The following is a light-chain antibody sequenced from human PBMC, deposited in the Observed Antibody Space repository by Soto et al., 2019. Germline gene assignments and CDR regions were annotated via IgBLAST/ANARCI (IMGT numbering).Light chain of an antibody. CDR2: KVS. CDR3: MQGTHWPPIT. V-gene: IGKV2-30*01. CDR1: QSLVYSDGNTY. J-gene: IGKJ5*01. Sequence: DVVMTQSPLSLPVTLGQPASISCRSSQSLVYSDGNTYLSWLQQRPGQSPRRIIYKVSNRDSGVPDRFSGSGSGTDFTLKISRVEAEDVGIYYCMQGTHWPPITFGQGTRLEIK.